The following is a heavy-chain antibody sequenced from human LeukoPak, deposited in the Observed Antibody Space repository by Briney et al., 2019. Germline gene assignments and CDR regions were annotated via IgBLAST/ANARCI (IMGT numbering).Heavy chain of an antibody. CDR1: GGSISSSNW. CDR2: IYHSRST. D-gene: IGHD6-13*01. Sequence: PSGTLSLTCAVSGGSISSSNWWSWVRQPPGKGLEWIGEIYHSRSTKYNPSLKSRVTISVQKSKRFSLKLTSVTAADTAVYYCANENRGGSSWYSLASWGQGVLVTVSS. V-gene: IGHV4-4*02. CDR3: ANENRGGSSWYSLAS. J-gene: IGHJ5*02.